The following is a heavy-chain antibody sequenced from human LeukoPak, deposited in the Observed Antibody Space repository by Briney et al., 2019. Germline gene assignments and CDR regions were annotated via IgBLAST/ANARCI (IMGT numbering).Heavy chain of an antibody. Sequence: SETLSLTCTVSGGSISSYYWSWIRQPPGKGLEGIGYIYYSGSTNYNPSLKSRVTISVDTSKNQFSLKLSSVTAADTAVYYCARGKYVSGSYYTALNYFDYGGQEPLVTVSS. CDR1: GGSISSYY. CDR2: IYYSGST. J-gene: IGHJ4*02. CDR3: ARGKYVSGSYYTALNYFDY. D-gene: IGHD3-10*01. V-gene: IGHV4-59*01.